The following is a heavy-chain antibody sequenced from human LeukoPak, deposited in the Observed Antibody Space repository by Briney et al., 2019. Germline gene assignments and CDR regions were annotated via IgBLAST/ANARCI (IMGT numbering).Heavy chain of an antibody. J-gene: IGHJ4*02. V-gene: IGHV3-23*01. CDR1: GFMFSDFA. CDR3: AKVGENVLRAYRHSYYFDS. D-gene: IGHD2-21*01. CDR2: ISASGANT. Sequence: GGSLRLSCAASGFMFSDFAMAWVRQTPGKGLEWVSGISASGANTYYAASVKGRFTASRDNSKNILSLQMFSLRAEDAAIYYCAKVGENVLRAYRHSYYFDSWGQGTLVAVSS.